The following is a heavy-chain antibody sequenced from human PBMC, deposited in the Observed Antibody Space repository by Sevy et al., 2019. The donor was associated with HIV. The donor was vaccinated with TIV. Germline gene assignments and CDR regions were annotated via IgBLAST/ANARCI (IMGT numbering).Heavy chain of an antibody. CDR2: INESGDT. D-gene: IGHD6-19*01. CDR1: GGSFSSHY. V-gene: IGHV4-34*01. Sequence: SETLSLTCAVYGGSFSSHYWSWIRQPPGKGLEWIGEINESGDTNFNPSLKSRVTMSVDTSKNQFSLKVRSVTAADTAVYFCARDPHRYGSGHGLDIWGQGTLVTVSS. J-gene: IGHJ3*02. CDR3: ARDPHRYGSGHGLDI.